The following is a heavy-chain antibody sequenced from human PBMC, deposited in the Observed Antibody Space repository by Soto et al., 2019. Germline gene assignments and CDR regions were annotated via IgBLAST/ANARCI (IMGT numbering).Heavy chain of an antibody. Sequence: GGSLRLSCAASGFTVSSNYMSWVRQAPGKGLEWVSVIYSGGSTYYADSVKGRFTISRDNSKNTLYLQMNSLRAEDTAVYYCGRQYYYYYRDVWGKGTTVTVSS. J-gene: IGHJ6*03. V-gene: IGHV3-66*04. CDR1: GFTVSSNY. CDR3: GRQYYYYYRDV. CDR2: IYSGGST.